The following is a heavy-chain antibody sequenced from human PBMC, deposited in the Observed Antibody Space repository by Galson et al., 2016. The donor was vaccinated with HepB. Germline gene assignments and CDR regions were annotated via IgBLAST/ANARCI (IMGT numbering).Heavy chain of an antibody. V-gene: IGHV5-10-1*01. Sequence: QSGAEVKKPGESLTISCKVSEYISGTYYIMWLRQLPGKGLEWMGRIDPADSHTNYSPSFEGHVTISADKSLSTAYLKWNSLKASDTATYFCARSSGSIPLPPWGLGTLVTVSS. D-gene: IGHD2-2*02. CDR1: EYISGTYY. J-gene: IGHJ4*02. CDR2: IDPADSHT. CDR3: ARSSGSIPLPP.